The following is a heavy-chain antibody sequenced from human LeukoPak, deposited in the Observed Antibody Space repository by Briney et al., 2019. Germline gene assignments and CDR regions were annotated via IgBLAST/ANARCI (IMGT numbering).Heavy chain of an antibody. CDR1: GYTFTSYG. D-gene: IGHD3-3*01. CDR2: ISGYNGNT. Sequence: GASVKVSCTASGYTFTSYGMGWVRQAPGQGLEWMGWISGYNGNTNYAQKLQDRVTMTTDTSTSTAYMELRSLRSDDTAVYYCARLREVEMLRFLEWLLYYFDYWGQGTLVTVSS. CDR3: ARLREVEMLRFLEWLLYYFDY. J-gene: IGHJ4*02. V-gene: IGHV1-18*01.